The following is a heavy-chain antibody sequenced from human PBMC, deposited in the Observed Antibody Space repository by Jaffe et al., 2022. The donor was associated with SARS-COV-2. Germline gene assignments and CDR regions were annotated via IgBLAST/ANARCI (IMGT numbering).Heavy chain of an antibody. CDR2: ISSHGLTK. CDR1: GFTFSSYG. CDR3: AKQLGAYVSSWSADF. J-gene: IGHJ4*02. V-gene: IGHV3-30*02. Sequence: QVQLVESGGGVVQPGGSLKLSCAASGFTFSSYGMHWVRQAPGEGLEWVAIISSHGLTKYYADSVKGRFTISRDNSKSTLYLLMDGLRTEDTAVYFCAKQLGAYVSSWSADFWGQGTLVAVSS. D-gene: IGHD6-13*01.